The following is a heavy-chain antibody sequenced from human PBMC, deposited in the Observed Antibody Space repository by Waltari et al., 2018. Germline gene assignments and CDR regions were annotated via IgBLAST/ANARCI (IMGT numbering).Heavy chain of an antibody. CDR1: GGSISSSSYY. J-gene: IGHJ4*02. CDR3: ARQDSSSWYVIDY. V-gene: IGHV4-39*01. D-gene: IGHD6-13*01. CDR2: IYYSGSP. Sequence: QLQLQESGPGLVKPSETLSLTCTVSGGSISSSSYYWGWIRQPPGKGLEWIGSIYYSGSPYYNPSIKIRVTISVDTSKNQFSLKLSSVTAADTAVYYCARQDSSSWYVIDYWGQGTLVTVSS.